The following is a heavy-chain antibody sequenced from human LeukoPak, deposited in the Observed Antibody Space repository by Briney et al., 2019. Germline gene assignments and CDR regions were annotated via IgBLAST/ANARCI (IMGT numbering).Heavy chain of an antibody. J-gene: IGHJ4*02. Sequence: ASVKVSCKASGYTFTSYDINWVRQATGQGLEWMGWMNPNSGNTGYAQKFQGRVTITRNTSISTAYMELSSLRSEDTAVYYCATQQWLYYFDYWGQGTLVTVSS. CDR2: MNPNSGNT. D-gene: IGHD6-19*01. CDR1: GYTFTSYD. CDR3: ATQQWLYYFDY. V-gene: IGHV1-8*03.